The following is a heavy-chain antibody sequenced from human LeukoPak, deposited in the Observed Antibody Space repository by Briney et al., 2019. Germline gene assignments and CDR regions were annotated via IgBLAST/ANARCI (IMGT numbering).Heavy chain of an antibody. CDR2: INHSGST. V-gene: IGHV4-34*01. CDR1: GGSFSGYY. D-gene: IGHD3-22*01. J-gene: IGHJ6*03. CDR3: ARRANYYDSSGYYYYYYYMDV. Sequence: SETLSLTFAVYGGSFSGYYWSWIRQPPGKGLEWIGEINHSGSTNYNPSLKSRVTISVDTSKTQFSLKLSSVTAADTAMYYCARRANYYDSSGYYYYYYYMDVWGKGTTVTISS.